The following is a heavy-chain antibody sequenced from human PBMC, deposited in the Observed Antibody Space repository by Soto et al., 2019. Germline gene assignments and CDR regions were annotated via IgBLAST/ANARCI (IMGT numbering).Heavy chain of an antibody. D-gene: IGHD3-9*01. Sequence: SETLSLTCAVYGGSFSGYYWSWIRPPPWKGLEWIGEINHSGSTNYNPSLKSRVTISVDTSKNQFSLKLSSVTAADTAVYYCARGVLRYFDRPLFRGSWYFDLWGRGTLVTV. CDR3: ARGVLRYFDRPLFRGSWYFDL. CDR1: GGSFSGYY. CDR2: INHSGST. J-gene: IGHJ2*01. V-gene: IGHV4-34*01.